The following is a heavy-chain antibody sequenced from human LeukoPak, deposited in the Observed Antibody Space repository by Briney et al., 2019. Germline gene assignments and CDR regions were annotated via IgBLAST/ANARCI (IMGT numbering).Heavy chain of an antibody. CDR1: GGSFSGYY. Sequence: PSETLSLTCAVYGGSFSGYYWSWIRQPPGKGLEWIGEINHSGSTNYNPSLKSRVTISVDTSKNQFSLKLSSVTAADTAVYYCARGPTYYDFWSGNPLDYWGQGTLVTVSS. V-gene: IGHV4-34*01. CDR2: INHSGST. CDR3: ARGPTYYDFWSGNPLDY. J-gene: IGHJ4*02. D-gene: IGHD3-3*01.